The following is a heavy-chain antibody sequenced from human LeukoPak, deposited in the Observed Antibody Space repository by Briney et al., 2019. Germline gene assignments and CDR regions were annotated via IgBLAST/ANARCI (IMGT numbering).Heavy chain of an antibody. V-gene: IGHV1-46*01. CDR2: INPSGGST. D-gene: IGHD6-19*01. J-gene: IGHJ4*02. Sequence: ASVKVSCKASGYTFTSYYMHWVRQAPGQGLEWMGIINPSGGSTSYAQKFQGRVTMTRDMSTSTVYMELSSLRSEDTAVYYCARDGSGWPLDYWGQGTLVTVSS. CDR3: ARDGSGWPLDY. CDR1: GYTFTSYY.